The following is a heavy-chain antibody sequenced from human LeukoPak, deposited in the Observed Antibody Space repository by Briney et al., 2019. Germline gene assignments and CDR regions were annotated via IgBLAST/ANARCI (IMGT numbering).Heavy chain of an antibody. Sequence: ASVKVSCKASGGTFSSYAISWVRQAPGQGLEWMGWMNPNSGNTGYAQKFQGRVTMTRNTSISTAYMELSSLRSEDTAVYYCARDGLYNWFDPWGQGTLVTVSS. CDR2: MNPNSGNT. D-gene: IGHD5-24*01. CDR3: ARDGLYNWFDP. J-gene: IGHJ5*02. V-gene: IGHV1-8*02. CDR1: GGTFSSYA.